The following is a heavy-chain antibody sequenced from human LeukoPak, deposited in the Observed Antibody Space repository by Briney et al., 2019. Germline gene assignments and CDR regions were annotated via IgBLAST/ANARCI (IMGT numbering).Heavy chain of an antibody. Sequence: PSETLSLTCTVPGGSISSYYWSWIRQPPGKGLEWIGYIYTSGSTNYNPSLKSRVTISVDTSKNQFSLKLSSVTAADTAVYYCARVAGGKSWNYYYYYMDVWGKGTTVTVSS. J-gene: IGHJ6*03. CDR1: GGSISSYY. CDR3: ARVAGGKSWNYYYYYMDV. CDR2: IYTSGST. D-gene: IGHD4-23*01. V-gene: IGHV4-4*09.